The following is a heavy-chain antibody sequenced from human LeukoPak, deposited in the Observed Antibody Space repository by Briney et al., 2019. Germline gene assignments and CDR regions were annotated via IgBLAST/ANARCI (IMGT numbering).Heavy chain of an antibody. J-gene: IGHJ5*02. D-gene: IGHD3-22*01. V-gene: IGHV1-46*01. CDR3: GRDLNRSGYTREGRFDP. CDR1: GYTLTNYY. Sequence: ASVKVSCKASGYTLTNYYMHWVRQAPGQGLEWMGIINPSGGSTTYAQKFQGRVTMTRDMSTSTVYMELSSLRSEDTAVYYCGRDLNRSGYTREGRFDPWGQGTLVTVSS. CDR2: INPSGGST.